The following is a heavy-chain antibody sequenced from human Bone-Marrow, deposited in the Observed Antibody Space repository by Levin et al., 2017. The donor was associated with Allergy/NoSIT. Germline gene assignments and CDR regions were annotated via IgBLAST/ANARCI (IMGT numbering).Heavy chain of an antibody. CDR2: ISWNSDTI. Sequence: LSLTCAASEFFFNDSAMHWVRQAPGKGLEWVSGISWNSDTIAYADAVKGRFTISRDNAKKSLYLQMNSLRAEDTALYYCAKDRRSSGWYTFGFDSWGQGTLVTVSS. CDR1: EFFFNDSA. V-gene: IGHV3-9*01. D-gene: IGHD6-19*01. CDR3: AKDRRSSGWYTFGFDS. J-gene: IGHJ4*02.